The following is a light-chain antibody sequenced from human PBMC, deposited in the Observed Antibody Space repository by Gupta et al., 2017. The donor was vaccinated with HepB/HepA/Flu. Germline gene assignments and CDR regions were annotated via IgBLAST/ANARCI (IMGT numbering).Light chain of an antibody. Sequence: EIVMTQSPATLSVSPGERATPSCRTSQSVGSYLAWYQQKPGQAPSLLIDDASARATGTPARFSGSGSGTEFTLTISYLQSEDFAVYYCQQDSDWPLTFGGGTKVEIK. V-gene: IGKV3-15*01. J-gene: IGKJ4*01. CDR2: DAS. CDR1: QSVGSY. CDR3: QQDSDWPLT.